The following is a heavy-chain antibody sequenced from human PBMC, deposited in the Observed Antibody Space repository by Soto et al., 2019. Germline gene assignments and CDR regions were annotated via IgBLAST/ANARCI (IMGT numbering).Heavy chain of an antibody. V-gene: IGHV3-11*06. CDR3: ARDSIVANSYYDPNKSPPNNWFDP. CDR2: ISRSSTYT. CDR1: GFTFGDYY. D-gene: IGHD3-3*01. Sequence: PGGSLRLSCAASGFTFGDYYMNWIRQAPGKGLEWLSYISRSSTYTSYADSVKGRFTISRDDAKNTLYLQMNSLRAEDTAVYYCARDSIVANSYYDPNKSPPNNWFDPWGQGTLVTVSS. J-gene: IGHJ5*02.